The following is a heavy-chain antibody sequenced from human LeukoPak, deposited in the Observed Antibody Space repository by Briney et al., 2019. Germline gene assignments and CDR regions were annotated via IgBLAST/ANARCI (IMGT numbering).Heavy chain of an antibody. CDR1: GFTFSSYW. D-gene: IGHD4-23*01. CDR3: ARETYGGNSYYFDY. J-gene: IGHJ4*02. CDR2: IKQDGSEK. Sequence: GGSLRLSCAASGFTFSSYWMSWVRQAPGKGLEWVANIKQDGSEKYYVDSVKGRFIISRDNAKNSLYLQMNSLRAEDTAVYYCARETYGGNSYYFDYWGQGTLVTVSS. V-gene: IGHV3-7*01.